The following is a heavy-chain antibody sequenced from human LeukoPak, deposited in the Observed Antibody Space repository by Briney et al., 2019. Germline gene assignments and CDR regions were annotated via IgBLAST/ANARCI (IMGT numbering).Heavy chain of an antibody. CDR3: ARRAQWLAYFDY. Sequence: ASVKVSCKASGGTFGSYAISWVRQATGQGLEWMGGIIPIFGTANYAQKFQGRVTITTDESTSTAYMELSSLRSEDTAVYYCARRAQWLAYFDYWGQGTLVTVSS. J-gene: IGHJ4*02. D-gene: IGHD6-19*01. CDR1: GGTFGSYA. CDR2: IIPIFGTA. V-gene: IGHV1-69*05.